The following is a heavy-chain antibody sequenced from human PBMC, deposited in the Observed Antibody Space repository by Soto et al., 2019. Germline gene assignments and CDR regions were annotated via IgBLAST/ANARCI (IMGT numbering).Heavy chain of an antibody. CDR3: AREDIVVVPAPIDY. CDR1: GYTFTSYA. V-gene: IGHV1-3*01. Sequence: ASVKVSCKASGYTFTSYAMHWVRQAPGQRLEWMGWINAGNGNTKYSQKFQGRVTITRDTSASTAYMELSSLRSEDTAVYYCAREDIVVVPAPIDYWGQGTLVTVSS. J-gene: IGHJ4*02. D-gene: IGHD2-2*01. CDR2: INAGNGNT.